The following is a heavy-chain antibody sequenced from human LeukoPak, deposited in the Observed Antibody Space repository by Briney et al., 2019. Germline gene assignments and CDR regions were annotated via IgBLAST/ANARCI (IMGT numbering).Heavy chain of an antibody. V-gene: IGHV4-59*01. CDR2: IYYSGST. D-gene: IGHD3-22*01. CDR3: ARDRPNYYDTHDAFDI. Sequence: SETLSLTCAVSGGSISSYYWSWIRQPPGMGLEWIGYIYYSGSTNYNPSLKGRVTVSVDTSKNQFSLKLSSVTAADTAVYYCARDRPNYYDTHDAFDIWGQGTMVTVSS. J-gene: IGHJ3*02. CDR1: GGSISSYY.